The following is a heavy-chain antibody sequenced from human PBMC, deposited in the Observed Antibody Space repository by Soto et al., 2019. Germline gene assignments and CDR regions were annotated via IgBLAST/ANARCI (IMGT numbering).Heavy chain of an antibody. J-gene: IGHJ4*02. V-gene: IGHV3-21*01. CDR2: ISSSSSYI. CDR3: ARDVLAAAFTGFDY. CDR1: GFTFSSYS. D-gene: IGHD6-13*01. Sequence: PGGSLRLSCAASGFTFSSYSMNWVRQAPGKGLEWVSSISSSSSYIYYADSVKGRFTISRDNAKNSLYLQMNSLRAEDTAVYYCARDVLAAAFTGFDYWGQGTLVTAPQ.